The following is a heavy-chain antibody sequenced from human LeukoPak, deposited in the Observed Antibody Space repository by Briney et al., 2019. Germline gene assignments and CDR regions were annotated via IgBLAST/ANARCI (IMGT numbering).Heavy chain of an antibody. CDR2: INPSGGST. D-gene: IGHD6-13*01. V-gene: IGHV1-46*01. Sequence: ASVKVSCKASGYTFTSYYMHWVRQAPGQWLEWMGIINPSGGSTSYAQKFQGRVTITRDTSTSTVYMELSSLRSEDTAVYYCASERGIAAAGTSNYYYYYGMDVWGKGTTVTVSS. CDR1: GYTFTSYY. CDR3: ASERGIAAAGTSNYYYYYGMDV. J-gene: IGHJ6*04.